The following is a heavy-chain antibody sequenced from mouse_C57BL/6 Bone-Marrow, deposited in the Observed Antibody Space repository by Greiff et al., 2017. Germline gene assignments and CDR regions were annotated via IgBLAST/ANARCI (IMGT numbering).Heavy chain of an antibody. Sequence: QVQLQQPGAELVMPGASVKLSCKASGYTFTSYWMHWVKQRPGQGLEWIGEIDPSASYTNYNQKFKGKSTLTVDKSSSTAYMQLSSLTSEDSAVYYCARSYYSNYVGVYYYAMDYWGQGTSVTVSS. CDR2: IDPSASYT. CDR1: GYTFTSYW. V-gene: IGHV1-69*01. CDR3: ARSYYSNYVGVYYYAMDY. J-gene: IGHJ4*01. D-gene: IGHD2-5*01.